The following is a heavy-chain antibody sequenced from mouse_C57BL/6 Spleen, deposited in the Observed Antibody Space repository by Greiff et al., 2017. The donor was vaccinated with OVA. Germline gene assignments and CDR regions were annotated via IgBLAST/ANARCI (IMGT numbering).Heavy chain of an antibody. CDR2: IDPSDSYT. Sequence: QVQLPQPGAELVKPGASVKLSCKASGYTFTSYWMQWVKQRPGQGLEWIGEIDPSDSYTNYNQKFKGKATLTVDTSSSTAYMQLSSLTSEDSAVDYCARDYGSSYGYFDVWGTGTTVTVSS. CDR1: GYTFTSYW. V-gene: IGHV1-50*01. D-gene: IGHD1-1*01. J-gene: IGHJ1*03. CDR3: ARDYGSSYGYFDV.